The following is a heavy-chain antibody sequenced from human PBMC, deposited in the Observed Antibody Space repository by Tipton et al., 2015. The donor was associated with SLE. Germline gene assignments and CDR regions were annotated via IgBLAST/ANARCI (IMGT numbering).Heavy chain of an antibody. CDR1: GGSIINSGYY. D-gene: IGHD3-22*01. J-gene: IGHJ3*02. V-gene: IGHV4-39*07. CDR2: IYDSGNT. CDR3: ARASRIGDI. Sequence: TLSLTCTVSGGSIINSGYYWGWIRQPPGKGLEWIGSIYDSGNTYYNPSLKSRVTISVDTSKNQFSLKLSSVTAADTAVYYCARASRIGDIWGQGTMVTVSS.